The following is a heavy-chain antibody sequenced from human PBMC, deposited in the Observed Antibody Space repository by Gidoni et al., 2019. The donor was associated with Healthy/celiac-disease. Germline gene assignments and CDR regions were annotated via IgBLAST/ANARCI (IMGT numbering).Heavy chain of an antibody. D-gene: IGHD3-10*01. V-gene: IGHV3-7*01. CDR1: GFTYRSYW. Sequence: SGGGLVQPGGSLSLYCAASGFTYRSYWMSWVRQAPGKGLEWVANIKQDGSEKYYVDSVKGRFTISRDNAKNSLYLQMNSLKAEDTAVYYRARGGVLWFGELLSFDYWGQGTLVTVSS. CDR3: ARGGVLWFGELLSFDY. CDR2: IKQDGSEK. J-gene: IGHJ4*02.